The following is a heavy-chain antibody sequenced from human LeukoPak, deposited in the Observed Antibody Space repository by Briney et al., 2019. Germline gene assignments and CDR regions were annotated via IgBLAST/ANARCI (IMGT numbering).Heavy chain of an antibody. CDR3: TRVVAAAGPGLYYYYYGMDV. Sequence: PWGSLRLSCTASGFTFGDYAMSWVCQAPGKGLEWVGFIRSKAYGGTTEYAASVKGRFTISRDDSKSIAYLQMNSLKTEDTAVYYCTRVVAAAGPGLYYYYYGMDVWGQGTTFTVSS. V-gene: IGHV3-49*04. CDR1: GFTFGDYA. D-gene: IGHD6-13*01. CDR2: IRSKAYGGTT. J-gene: IGHJ6*02.